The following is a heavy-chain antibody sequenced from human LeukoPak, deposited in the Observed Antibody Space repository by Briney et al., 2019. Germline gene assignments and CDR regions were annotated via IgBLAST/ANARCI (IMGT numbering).Heavy chain of an antibody. CDR2: IYYSGIT. Sequence: PSETLSLTCTVSGDSISSYYWYWFRQPPGKELEWIACIYYSGITHYNPSLKSRVTISLDTSKNQFSLRLSTSTAADTAAYYCAREGIVRTYDQWGQGTLVPVSS. D-gene: IGHD2/OR15-2a*01. CDR3: AREGIVRTYDQ. CDR1: GDSISSYY. J-gene: IGHJ4*02. V-gene: IGHV4-59*12.